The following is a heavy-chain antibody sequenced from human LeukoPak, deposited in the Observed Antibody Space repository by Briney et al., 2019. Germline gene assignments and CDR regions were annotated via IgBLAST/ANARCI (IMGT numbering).Heavy chain of an antibody. V-gene: IGHV3-23*01. J-gene: IGHJ3*02. CDR1: GFTFSNAW. CDR3: AKDSGYYAYPGDAFDI. D-gene: IGHD2-2*01. CDR2: ISGSGGST. Sequence: GGSLRLSCAASGFTFSNAWMSWVRQAPGKGLEWVSAISGSGGSTYYADSVKGRFTISRDNSKNTLYLQMNSLRAEDTAAYYCAKDSGYYAYPGDAFDIWGQGTMVTVSS.